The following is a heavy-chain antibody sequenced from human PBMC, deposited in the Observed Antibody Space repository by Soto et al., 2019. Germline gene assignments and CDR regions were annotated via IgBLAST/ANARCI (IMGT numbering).Heavy chain of an antibody. J-gene: IGHJ3*02. CDR3: ARALYLQDAFDI. Sequence: GASVKVSCKASGYTFTSYAMHWVRQAPGQGLEWMGWINPNSGGTNYAQKFQGWVTMTRDTSISTAYMELSRLRSDDTAVYYCARALYLQDAFDIWGQGTMVTVSS. D-gene: IGHD1-1*01. CDR2: INPNSGGT. V-gene: IGHV1-2*04. CDR1: GYTFTSYA.